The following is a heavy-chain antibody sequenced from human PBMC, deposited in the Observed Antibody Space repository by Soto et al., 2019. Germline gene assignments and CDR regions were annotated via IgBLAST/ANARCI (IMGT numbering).Heavy chain of an antibody. J-gene: IGHJ4*02. D-gene: IGHD3-22*01. V-gene: IGHV1-18*04. Sequence: VELVQSGGEVKKHRASLKVSCKASGYTFTSHGISWVRQAPGQGLEWVGWINPNNDNSVSAQKFQDRVTLTTDKSTSTVYMALRRLTSDDTAFYYCARTPTYSRLGAHWGPGTLVTVAA. CDR1: GYTFTSHG. CDR3: ARTPTYSRLGAH. CDR2: INPNNDNS.